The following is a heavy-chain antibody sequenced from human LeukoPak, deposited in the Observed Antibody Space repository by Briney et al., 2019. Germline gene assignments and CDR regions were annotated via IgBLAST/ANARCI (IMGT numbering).Heavy chain of an antibody. V-gene: IGHV4-38-2*02. CDR1: GYSISTGYY. CDR2: FHLSGST. D-gene: IGHD3-22*01. Sequence: SETLSLTCAVSGYSISTGYYWGWIRQPPGKGLEWIGSFHLSGSTYYNPSLKSRVTISVDTSKNQFSLKLTSVTAADTAVYYCARDFRGYDRSGYFATWGQGTLVTVSS. CDR3: ARDFRGYDRSGYFAT. J-gene: IGHJ4*02.